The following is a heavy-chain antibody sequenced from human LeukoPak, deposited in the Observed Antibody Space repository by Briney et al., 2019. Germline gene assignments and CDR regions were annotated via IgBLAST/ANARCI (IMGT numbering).Heavy chain of an antibody. CDR1: GDSISRSGYY. Sequence: SETLSLTCSVSGDSISRSGYYWHWIRQPPGKGLEWIGRIHHSGNTNYNPSLKSRVTMSVDPSKNQFSLKLSSVTAADTAVYYCARGGNSPGYYYYYMDVWGKGTTVTVSS. D-gene: IGHD4-23*01. CDR2: IHHSGNT. CDR3: ARGGNSPGYYYYYMDV. J-gene: IGHJ6*03. V-gene: IGHV4-39*07.